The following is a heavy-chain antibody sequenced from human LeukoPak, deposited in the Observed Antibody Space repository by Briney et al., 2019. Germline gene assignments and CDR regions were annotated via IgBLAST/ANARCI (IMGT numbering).Heavy chain of an antibody. CDR1: GFTFSNAW. Sequence: GGSLRLSCAASGFTFSNAWMSWVRQAPGKGLEWVGRIKSKTDGGTTDYAAPVKGRFTISRDDSKNTLYLQMNSLKTEDTAVYYCTTELITIFGVVIISSDAFDIWGQGTMVTVSS. CDR2: IKSKTDGGTT. D-gene: IGHD3-3*01. J-gene: IGHJ3*02. V-gene: IGHV3-15*01. CDR3: TTELITIFGVVIISSDAFDI.